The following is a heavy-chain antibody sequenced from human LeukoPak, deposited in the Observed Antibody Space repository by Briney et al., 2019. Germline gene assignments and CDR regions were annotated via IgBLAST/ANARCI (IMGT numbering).Heavy chain of an antibody. Sequence: KTSETLSLTCAVYGGSFSGYYWSWIRQPPGKGLEWIGEINHSGSTNYNPSLKSRVTISVDTSKNQFSLKLSSVTAADTAVYYCARGGGYGDYGYFDLWGRGTLVTVSS. CDR1: GGSFSGYY. J-gene: IGHJ2*01. CDR3: ARGGGYGDYGYFDL. CDR2: INHSGST. D-gene: IGHD4-17*01. V-gene: IGHV4-34*01.